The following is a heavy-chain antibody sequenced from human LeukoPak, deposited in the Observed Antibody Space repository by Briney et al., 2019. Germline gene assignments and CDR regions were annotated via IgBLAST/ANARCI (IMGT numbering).Heavy chain of an antibody. V-gene: IGHV7-4-1*02. J-gene: IGHJ3*02. CDR3: ASSLDAFDI. CDR2: INTNTGNP. Sequence: VASVKVSCKASGYTFTSYAMNWVRQAPGQGLEWMGWINTNTGNPTYAQGFTGRFVFSLDTSVSTAYPQISSLKAEDTAVYYCASSLDAFDIWGQGTMVTVSS. CDR1: GYTFTSYA.